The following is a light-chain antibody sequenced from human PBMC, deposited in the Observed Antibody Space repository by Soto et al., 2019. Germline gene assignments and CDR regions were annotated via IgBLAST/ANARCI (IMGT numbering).Light chain of an antibody. V-gene: IGKV1-16*02. J-gene: IGKJ5*01. CDR2: AAS. Sequence: DIHMTQSPSSLSASVGDRVTITCRASQGISNHLAWFQQRPGKAPKSLIYAASSLHSGVPSKFSGSGSGTDYTLTISSLQPEDFATYYYQQYSSYPITFGQGTRLEIK. CDR3: QQYSSYPIT. CDR1: QGISNH.